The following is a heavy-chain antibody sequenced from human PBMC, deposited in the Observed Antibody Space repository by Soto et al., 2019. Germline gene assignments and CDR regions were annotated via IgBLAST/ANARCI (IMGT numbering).Heavy chain of an antibody. CDR1: GYTFTNYD. Sequence: ASVKVSCKASGYTFTNYDISWVRQAPGQGLEWMAWISAHNGNKNYAEKFQGRVTMNTDTSTSTAYKEVRSLRSDDTAVYYSARSLQSYCGMDVWGQGTTVTVSS. J-gene: IGHJ6*02. CDR2: ISAHNGNK. CDR3: ARSLQSYCGMDV. D-gene: IGHD1-1*01. V-gene: IGHV1-18*01.